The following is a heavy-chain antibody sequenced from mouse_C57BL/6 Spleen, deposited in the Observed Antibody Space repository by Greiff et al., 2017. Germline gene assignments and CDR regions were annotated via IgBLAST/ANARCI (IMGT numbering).Heavy chain of an antibody. CDR1: GFTFSDYY. Sequence: DVHLVESEGGLVQPGSSMTLSCTASGFTFSDYYMAWVRQVPEKGLEWVANINYDGGSTYYLDSLKSRFIISRDNTKNILYPQMSSLKSEDTATYYGARGTQSYYYAMDYWGQGTSVTVSS. J-gene: IGHJ4*01. CDR3: ARGTQSYYYAMDY. CDR2: INYDGGST. V-gene: IGHV5-16*01.